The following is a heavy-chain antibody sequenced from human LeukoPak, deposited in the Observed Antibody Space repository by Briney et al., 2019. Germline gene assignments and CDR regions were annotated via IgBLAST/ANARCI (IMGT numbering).Heavy chain of an antibody. V-gene: IGHV4-59*12. CDR3: ARVLLMGSYYGPT. CDR1: GGSISSYY. CDR2: VYYSGST. J-gene: IGHJ4*02. D-gene: IGHD2-15*01. Sequence: SETLSLTCTVSGGSISSYYWSWIRQPPRKGLEWIAYVYYSGSTYYNPSLKSRVTISVDTSKNQFSLKLSSVTAADTAVYYCARVLLMGSYYGPTWGQGTLVTVSS.